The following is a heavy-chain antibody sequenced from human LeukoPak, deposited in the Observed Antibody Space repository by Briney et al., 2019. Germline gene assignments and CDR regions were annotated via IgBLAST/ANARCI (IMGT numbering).Heavy chain of an antibody. CDR3: ARGGEVGDIAAAEFDY. Sequence: GSLRLSCAASGFTVSSNYMSWVRQAPGKGLEWVSVIYSGGSTYYADSVKGRFTISRDNSKNTLYLQMNSLRAEDTAVYYCARGGEVGDIAAAEFDYWGQGTLVTVSS. D-gene: IGHD6-13*01. CDR2: IYSGGST. V-gene: IGHV3-66*01. J-gene: IGHJ4*02. CDR1: GFTVSSNY.